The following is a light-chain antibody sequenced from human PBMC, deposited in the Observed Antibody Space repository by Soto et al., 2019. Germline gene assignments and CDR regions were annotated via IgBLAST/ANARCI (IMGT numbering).Light chain of an antibody. J-gene: IGLJ3*02. Sequence: QSVLTQPPSVSGAPGQRVTISCTVSSSNIGAGYDVHWYQQLPGTAPKLLIYRNSNRPSGVPDRFSGSKSGTSASLAITGLQSEDEADYYCQSYDSSLSGSVFGGGTKLTVL. V-gene: IGLV1-40*01. CDR1: SSNIGAGYD. CDR2: RNS. CDR3: QSYDSSLSGSV.